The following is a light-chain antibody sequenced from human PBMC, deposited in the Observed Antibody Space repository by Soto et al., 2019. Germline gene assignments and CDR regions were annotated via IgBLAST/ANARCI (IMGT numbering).Light chain of an antibody. J-gene: IGKJ2*01. V-gene: IGKV3-15*01. CDR1: QRVSSD. CDR3: QQYHNWPYT. CDR2: GAS. Sequence: EIVMTQSPATLSVSPGERATLSCRASQRVSSDLAWYQQKPGQAPRLLIYGASTRASGFPDRIRGSGSATEFSLTIASLQSEDFAVYYCQQYHNWPYTFGQGTKLEIK.